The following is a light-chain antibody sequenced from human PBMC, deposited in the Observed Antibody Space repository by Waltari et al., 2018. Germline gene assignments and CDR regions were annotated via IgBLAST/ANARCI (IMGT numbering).Light chain of an antibody. J-gene: IGKJ5*01. CDR1: QSVNSY. CDR2: DAS. Sequence: EIVLTQSPATLSLSPGERATLSCRTSQSVNSYLAWYQHKPGQAPRRLIYDASNRATGIPARFSGSGSGTDFTLTISSLEPDDFALYYCQQRFTWPSITFGQGTRLEIK. V-gene: IGKV3-11*01. CDR3: QQRFTWPSIT.